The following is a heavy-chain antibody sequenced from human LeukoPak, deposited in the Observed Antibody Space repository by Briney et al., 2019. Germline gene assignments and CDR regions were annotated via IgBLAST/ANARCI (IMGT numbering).Heavy chain of an antibody. CDR2: IKQDGTEK. CDR1: GFTFSSNW. D-gene: IGHD4-17*01. V-gene: IGHV3-7*04. J-gene: IGHJ4*02. Sequence: GGSLRLSCAASGFTFSSNWMSWVRQAPGKGREWGANIKQDGTEKYYVDSVKGRFTISRDNAKNSLYLQMNSLRAEDTAVYYCARGKSDYGDYYFDYWGPGTLVTVSS. CDR3: ARGKSDYGDYYFDY.